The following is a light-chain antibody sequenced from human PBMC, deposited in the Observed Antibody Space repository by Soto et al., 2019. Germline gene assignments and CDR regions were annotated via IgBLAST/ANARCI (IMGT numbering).Light chain of an antibody. CDR1: SSDVGDNY. Sequence: QSALAQPPSASGSPGQSVTISCTGTSSDVGDNYVSWYQQHLGKAPKLIIYEVTLRPAWVPDRFSGSKSGNTASMTVSGLQADDEADYYCSAYAGSNTFVFGTGTKLTVL. CDR2: EVT. V-gene: IGLV2-8*01. CDR3: SAYAGSNTFV. J-gene: IGLJ1*01.